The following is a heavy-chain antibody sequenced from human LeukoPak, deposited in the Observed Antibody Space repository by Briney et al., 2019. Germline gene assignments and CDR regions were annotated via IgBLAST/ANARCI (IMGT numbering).Heavy chain of an antibody. D-gene: IGHD1-26*01. CDR3: ARCGFGELRT. CDR2: INHSGST. CDR1: GGSFSDYF. J-gene: IGHJ4*02. Sequence: SETLSLTCAVYGGSFSDYFWSWIRQPPGKGLEWIGEINHSGSTNYNPSLKSRVTMSVDKSKNQFSLKLYSVTAADTAVYYCARCGFGELRTWGQGTLVTVSS. V-gene: IGHV4-34*01.